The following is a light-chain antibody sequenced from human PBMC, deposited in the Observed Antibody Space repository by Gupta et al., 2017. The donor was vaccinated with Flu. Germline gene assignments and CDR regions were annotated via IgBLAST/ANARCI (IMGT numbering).Light chain of an antibody. J-gene: IGKJ4*01. CDR3: QQSYTNLS. CDR1: QTINNN. V-gene: IGKV1-39*01. CDR2: SAS. Sequence: SPSSLSASVGDSVTLTCRAGQTINNNLNWYRQRPGKAPELLIYSASVLYWGVPSRFSGSGSGTDFALVISGLRPEDSATYYCQQSYTNLSFGGGTKVEIK.